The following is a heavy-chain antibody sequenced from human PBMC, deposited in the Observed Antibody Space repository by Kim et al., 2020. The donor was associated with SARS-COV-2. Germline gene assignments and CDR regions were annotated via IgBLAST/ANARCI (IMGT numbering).Heavy chain of an antibody. J-gene: IGHJ4*02. Sequence: GGSLRLSCVASGFTFSSYSMNWVRQAPGKGLEWVSYISSSSSTIYYADSVKGRFTISRDNAKNSLYLQMNSLRDEDTAVYYCARDGYYYDSSGYFDLDYWGQGTLVTVSS. CDR1: GFTFSSYS. CDR2: ISSSSSTI. D-gene: IGHD3-22*01. CDR3: ARDGYYYDSSGYFDLDY. V-gene: IGHV3-48*02.